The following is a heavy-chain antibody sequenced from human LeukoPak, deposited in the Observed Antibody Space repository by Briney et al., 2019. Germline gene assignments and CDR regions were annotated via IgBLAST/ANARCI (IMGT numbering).Heavy chain of an antibody. D-gene: IGHD2-2*01. V-gene: IGHV3-21*01. CDR3: ASCSSTSCLYPCDY. J-gene: IGHJ4*02. Sequence: GWSLRLSCAASGFTFSSYSMNWVRQAPGKGLEWVSSISSSSYIYYADSVKGRFTISRDNAKNSLYLQMNSLRAEDTAVYYCASCSSTSCLYPCDYWGQGTLVTVSS. CDR2: ISSSSYI. CDR1: GFTFSSYS.